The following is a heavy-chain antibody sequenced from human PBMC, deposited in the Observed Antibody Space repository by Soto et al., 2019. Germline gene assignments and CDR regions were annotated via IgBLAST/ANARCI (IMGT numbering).Heavy chain of an antibody. Sequence: QVQLQESGPGLVKPSQTLTLTCTVSGGSISSGNYYWSWIRQSPGKGLEWIGYIYYIGSTYYNPSLKSRVTISVATSKNQFSLKLSSVTAADTAVYYCARDRPVVVTGKYWYFDLWGRGTLVTVSS. J-gene: IGHJ2*01. V-gene: IGHV4-30-4*01. CDR1: GGSISSGNYY. D-gene: IGHD2-21*02. CDR3: ARDRPVVVTGKYWYFDL. CDR2: IYYIGST.